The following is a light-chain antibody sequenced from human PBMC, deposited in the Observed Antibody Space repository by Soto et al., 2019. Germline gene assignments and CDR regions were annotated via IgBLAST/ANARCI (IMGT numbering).Light chain of an antibody. J-gene: IGLJ2*01. V-gene: IGLV1-44*01. CDR2: SNN. CDR1: SSNIGSNT. CDR3: AAWDDSLNGPV. Sequence: QLVLTQPPSASGTPGQRVTISCSGSSSNIGSNTVNWYQQLPGTARKLLIYSNNQRPSGVPDRFSGSKSGTSASLAISGLQSEDEADYYCAAWDDSLNGPVFGGGTKLTVL.